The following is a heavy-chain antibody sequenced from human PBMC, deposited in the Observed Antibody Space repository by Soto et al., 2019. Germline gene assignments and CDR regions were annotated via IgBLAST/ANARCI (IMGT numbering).Heavy chain of an antibody. Sequence: QVQLQESGPGLVKASETLSLTCTVSGGSINNYYWSWIRQSPGKGLEWIGFIHYSGTTKYNPSLKSRVTMSVDTSRNQFSLNLNSVTAADTAVYFCARDGSHCVTMSCPGAWFDPWGQGTLVTVSS. CDR2: IHYSGTT. D-gene: IGHD3-22*01. J-gene: IGHJ5*02. CDR1: GGSINNYY. CDR3: ARDGSHCVTMSCPGAWFDP. V-gene: IGHV4-59*01.